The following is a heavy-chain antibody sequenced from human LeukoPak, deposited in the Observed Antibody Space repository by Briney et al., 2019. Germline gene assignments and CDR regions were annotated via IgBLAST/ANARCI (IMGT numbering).Heavy chain of an antibody. CDR3: ARDRCSSTSCSYFDY. CDR2: IYYSGST. Sequence: SETLSLTCTVSGGSISSYYWSWIRQPPGKGLEWIGYIYYSGSTNYNPSLKSRVNISVDTSKNQFSLKLSSVTAADTAVYYCARDRCSSTSCSYFDYWGQGTLVTVSS. D-gene: IGHD2-2*01. CDR1: GGSISSYY. J-gene: IGHJ4*02. V-gene: IGHV4-59*01.